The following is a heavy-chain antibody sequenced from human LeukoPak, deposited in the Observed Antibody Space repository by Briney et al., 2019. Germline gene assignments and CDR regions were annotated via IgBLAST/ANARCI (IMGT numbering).Heavy chain of an antibody. CDR2: VNPSGGST. V-gene: IGHV1-46*01. J-gene: IGHJ4*02. Sequence: ASVKVSCKASGYTFTSYYMHWVRQAPGQGLEWMGIVNPSGGSTSYAQKFQGRVTMTRDTSTSTVYMELSSLRSEDTAVYYCARDSSSFTMIHWGQGTLVTVSS. CDR1: GYTFTSYY. CDR3: ARDSSSFTMIH. D-gene: IGHD3-22*01.